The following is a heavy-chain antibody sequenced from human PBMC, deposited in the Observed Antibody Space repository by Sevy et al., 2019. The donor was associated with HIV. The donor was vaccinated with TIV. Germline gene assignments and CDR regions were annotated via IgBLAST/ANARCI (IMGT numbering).Heavy chain of an antibody. Sequence: SETLSLTCSVSGGSISSSSFYWGWIRQPPGKGLEWIGNIYYSGRTYYNPSLKIRVTISVDTSKNQFSLKLSSVTAADTAVYYWAGQAPQLVLIGRDFDYWGHGTLVTVSS. CDR3: AGQAPQLVLIGRDFDY. J-gene: IGHJ4*01. CDR2: IYYSGRT. CDR1: GGSISSSSFY. V-gene: IGHV4-39*01. D-gene: IGHD3-22*01.